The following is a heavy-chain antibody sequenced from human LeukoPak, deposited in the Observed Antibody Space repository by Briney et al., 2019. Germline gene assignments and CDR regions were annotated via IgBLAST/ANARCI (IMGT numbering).Heavy chain of an antibody. J-gene: IGHJ4*02. CDR1: GFTFGDYA. Sequence: GGSLRLSCTASGFTFGDYAMSWFRQAPGKGLEWVGFIRSKAYGGTTEYAASVKGRFTISRDDSKSIAYLQMNGLKTEDTAVYYCTRVATIRFPDYWGQGTLVTVS. V-gene: IGHV3-49*03. CDR2: IRSKAYGGTT. D-gene: IGHD5-12*01. CDR3: TRVATIRFPDY.